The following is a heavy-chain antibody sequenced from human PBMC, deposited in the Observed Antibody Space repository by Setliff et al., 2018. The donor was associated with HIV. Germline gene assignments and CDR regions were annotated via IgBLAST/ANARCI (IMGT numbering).Heavy chain of an antibody. CDR2: ISGFNGKI. V-gene: IGHV1-18*01. CDR1: GYTFSSSG. Sequence: ASVKVSCKASGYTFSSSGISWVRQAPGQGLEWMGWISGFNGKINYAENFQGRVTLTTDSSASTAHMELWSLTSDDTAVYYCARDLGGEHDYADPAYMDVWGKGTTVTVSS. CDR3: ARDLGGEHDYADPAYMDV. D-gene: IGHD4-17*01. J-gene: IGHJ6*03.